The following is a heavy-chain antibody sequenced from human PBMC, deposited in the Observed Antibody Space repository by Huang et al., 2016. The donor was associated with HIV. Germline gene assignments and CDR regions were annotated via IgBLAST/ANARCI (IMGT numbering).Heavy chain of an antibody. CDR3: AKDNDLYYFDY. V-gene: IGHV3-30*18. Sequence: QVHLVESGGGVVQPGRSLRLSCAASGFTFSGYGMHLVRQAPGKGLECGAVITLDGKNKYYADSVRVRFTVSRDNSQNTVSLQMNTLRAEDTAVYYCAKDNDLYYFDYWGQGTLVTVSS. D-gene: IGHD1-1*01. CDR1: GFTFSGYG. J-gene: IGHJ4*02. CDR2: ITLDGKNK.